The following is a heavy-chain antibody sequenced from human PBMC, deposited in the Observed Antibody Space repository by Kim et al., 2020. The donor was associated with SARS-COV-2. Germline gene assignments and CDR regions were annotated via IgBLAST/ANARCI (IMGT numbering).Heavy chain of an antibody. CDR3: ARGSRRYCSSTSCYVGDWYFDL. D-gene: IGHD2-2*01. V-gene: IGHV1-8*01. J-gene: IGHJ2*01. CDR1: GYTFTSYD. Sequence: ASVKVSCKASGYTFTSYDINWVRQATGQGLEWMGWMNPNSGNTGYAQKFQGRVTMTRNTSISTAYMELSSLRSEDTAVYYCARGSRRYCSSTSCYVGDWYFDLWGRGTLVTVSS. CDR2: MNPNSGNT.